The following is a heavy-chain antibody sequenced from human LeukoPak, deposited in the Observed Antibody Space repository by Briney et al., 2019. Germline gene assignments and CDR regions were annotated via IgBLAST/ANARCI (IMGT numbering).Heavy chain of an antibody. CDR1: GYSFTSYW. Sequence: GESLKISCKGSGYSFTSYWISWVRQMPGKGLEWTGRIDPSDSYTNYSPSFQGPVTISADKAISTAHLQWSSLKASDTAMYYCARQVGGSGSYSLDWGQGTLVTVSS. CDR3: ARQVGGSGSYSLD. CDR2: IDPSDSYT. J-gene: IGHJ4*02. V-gene: IGHV5-10-1*01. D-gene: IGHD3-10*01.